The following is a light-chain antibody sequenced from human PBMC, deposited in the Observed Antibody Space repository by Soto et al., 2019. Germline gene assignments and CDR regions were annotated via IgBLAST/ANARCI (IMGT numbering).Light chain of an antibody. J-gene: IGLJ1*01. CDR3: SSFTADNTQV. CDR1: GSDVGGYNY. Sequence: QSVLTQPASVSGSPGQPLTGSCAGSGSDVGGYNYVSWYQQHPGKAPKLIIYYVSSRPSGVSIRFSGSKSVNTASLTISGLQAEDEADYYCSSFTADNTQVFGTETKVTVL. CDR2: YVS. V-gene: IGLV2-14*03.